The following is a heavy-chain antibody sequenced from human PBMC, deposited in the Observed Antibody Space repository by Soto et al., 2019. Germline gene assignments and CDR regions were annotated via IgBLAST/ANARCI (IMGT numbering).Heavy chain of an antibody. V-gene: IGHV4-34*01. D-gene: IGHD3-22*01. Sequence: QVQLHQWGAGLLKPSDTLSLTCAVYGGSFSGYFWTWIRQPPGKGLEWIGEINHSGNTNYSPSLKSRVHISLDKSKNQFSLKLSSVTAADTAVYYCARGLRDSSGYYHVHYFQHWGQGTLVTVSS. J-gene: IGHJ1*01. CDR1: GGSFSGYF. CDR3: ARGLRDSSGYYHVHYFQH. CDR2: INHSGNT.